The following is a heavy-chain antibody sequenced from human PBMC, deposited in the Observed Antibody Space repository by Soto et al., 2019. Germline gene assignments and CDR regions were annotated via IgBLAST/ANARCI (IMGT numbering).Heavy chain of an antibody. J-gene: IGHJ4*02. CDR3: ASNPPNRITIFGVVKY. CDR2: IYYSGST. D-gene: IGHD3-3*01. V-gene: IGHV4-59*08. Sequence: SETLFLTCTVSGGSISSYYWSWIRQPPGKGLEWIGYIYYSGSTNYNPSLKSRVTISVDTSKNQFSLKLSSVTAADTAVYYCASNPPNRITIFGVVKYWGQGTLVTVSS. CDR1: GGSISSYY.